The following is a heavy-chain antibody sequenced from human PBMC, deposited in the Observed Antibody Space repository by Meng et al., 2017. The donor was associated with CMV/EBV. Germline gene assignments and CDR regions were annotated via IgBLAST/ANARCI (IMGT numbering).Heavy chain of an antibody. D-gene: IGHD6-6*01. CDR3: ARDYGERASSSSSKYYYGMDV. J-gene: IGHJ6*02. CDR2: ISAYNGNT. CDR1: GYTFTSYG. V-gene: IGHV1-18*01. Sequence: ASVKVSCKASGYTFTSYGISWVRQAPGQGLEWMGWISAYNGNTNYAQKLQGRVTMTTDTSTSTAYMELRSLTSDDTAVYYCARDYGERASSSSSKYYYGMDVWGQGTTVTVS.